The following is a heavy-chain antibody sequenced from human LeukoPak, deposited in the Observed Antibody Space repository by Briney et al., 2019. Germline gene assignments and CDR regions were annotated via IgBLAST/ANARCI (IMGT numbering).Heavy chain of an antibody. D-gene: IGHD2-2*01. CDR1: GGSFSGYY. J-gene: IGHJ5*02. V-gene: IGHV4-34*01. CDR2: INHSGST. Sequence: SETLSLTCAVYGGSFSGYYWSWIRQPPGEGLEWIGEINHSGSTNCNPSLKSRVTISVDTSKNQFSLKLSSVTAADTAVYYCAREICRYCSSTNTSWGQGTLVTVSS. CDR3: AREICRYCSSTNTS.